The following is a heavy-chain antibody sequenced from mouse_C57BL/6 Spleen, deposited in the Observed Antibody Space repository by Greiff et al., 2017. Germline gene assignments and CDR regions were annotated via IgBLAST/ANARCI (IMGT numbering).Heavy chain of an antibody. CDR2: ISYDGSN. CDR3: ARTLIYDGYHGYFDV. Sequence: EVKLMESGPGLVKPSQSLSLTCSVTGYSITSGYYWNWIRQFPGNKLEWMGYISYDGSNNYNPSLKNRISITRDTSKNQFFLKLNSVTTEDTATYYCARTLIYDGYHGYFDVWGTGTTVTVSS. V-gene: IGHV3-6*01. J-gene: IGHJ1*03. D-gene: IGHD2-3*01. CDR1: GYSITSGYY.